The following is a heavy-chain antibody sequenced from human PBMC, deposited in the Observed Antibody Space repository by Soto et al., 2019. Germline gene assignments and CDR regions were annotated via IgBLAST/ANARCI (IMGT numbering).Heavy chain of an antibody. V-gene: IGHV3-21*01. D-gene: IGHD6-19*01. Sequence: EVQLVESGGGLVKPGGSLRLSCAASGFTFSSYSMNWVRQAPGKGLEWVSSISSTSIYIYYADSVKGRFTISRDNAKNSLYLQMNSLRAEDTAVYYCARGPAGSGWYLDYWGQGTLVTVSS. CDR2: ISSTSIYI. CDR3: ARGPAGSGWYLDY. J-gene: IGHJ4*02. CDR1: GFTFSSYS.